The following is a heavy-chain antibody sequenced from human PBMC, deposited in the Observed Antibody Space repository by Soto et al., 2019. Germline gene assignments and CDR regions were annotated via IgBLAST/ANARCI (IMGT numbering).Heavy chain of an antibody. CDR3: SRDRKGGVFLGRLDL. CDR1: GFTFSDHY. Sequence: PGVSLRLSCAASGFTFSDHYMDWVRQAPGKGLEWVGRTRNKANSYTTEYAASVKGRFTISRDDSKNSLYLQMNSLKTEDTAVYYCSRDRKGGVFLGRLDLWGRGTLVTVSS. V-gene: IGHV3-72*01. J-gene: IGHJ2*01. D-gene: IGHD1-26*01. CDR2: TRNKANSYTT.